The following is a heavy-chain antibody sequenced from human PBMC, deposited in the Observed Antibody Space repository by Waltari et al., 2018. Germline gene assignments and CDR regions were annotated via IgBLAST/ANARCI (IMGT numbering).Heavy chain of an antibody. D-gene: IGHD3-10*01. CDR2: IFPGESDT. Sequence: EVQLAQSGAEVKKPGESLKISCQASGYIFSDYWIGWVRQEDGKGLEWVGIIFPGESDTTYGPSVHGHVSISAEKSITTAYLEWTRLEASDTAMYYCVRQRPLFDYYGSKVNPQEIEYWGDGTQVIVSS. CDR3: VRQRPLFDYYGSKVNPQEIEY. CDR1: GYIFSDYW. V-gene: IGHV5-51*01. J-gene: IGHJ4*01.